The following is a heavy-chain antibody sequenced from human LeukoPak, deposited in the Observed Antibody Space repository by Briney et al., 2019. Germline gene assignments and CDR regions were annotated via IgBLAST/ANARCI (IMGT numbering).Heavy chain of an antibody. Sequence: ASVKVSCKASGYTFTGYYMHWVRQAPGQGLEWMGWISPNSGGTNYAQKFQGRVTMTRDTSISTAYMELRSLRSDDTAVYYCARVRRITGIAAAGDFDYWGQGTLVTVSS. CDR1: GYTFTGYY. V-gene: IGHV1-2*02. CDR3: ARVRRITGIAAAGDFDY. J-gene: IGHJ4*02. CDR2: ISPNSGGT. D-gene: IGHD6-13*01.